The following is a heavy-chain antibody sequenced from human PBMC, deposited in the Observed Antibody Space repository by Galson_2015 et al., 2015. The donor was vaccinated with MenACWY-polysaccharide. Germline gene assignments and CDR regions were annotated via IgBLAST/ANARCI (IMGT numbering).Heavy chain of an antibody. D-gene: IGHD1-26*01. Sequence: SVKVSCKASGYTFTSYAMNWVRQAPGQGLEWLGWINTNTGNPTYAQGFTGRFVFSLDTSVSTAYLQISSLKAEDTAVNYCVRDPKKIATTTPLGRFAYWAEGTL. CDR3: VRDPKKIATTTPLGRFAY. J-gene: IGHJ4*02. CDR1: GYTFTSYA. CDR2: INTNTGNP. V-gene: IGHV7-4-1*02.